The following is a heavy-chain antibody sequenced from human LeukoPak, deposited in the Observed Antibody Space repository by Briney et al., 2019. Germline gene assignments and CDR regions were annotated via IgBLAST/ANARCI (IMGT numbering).Heavy chain of an antibody. Sequence: GGSLRLSCVVSGLTFSEAWMNWIRQAPGKGLEWVSYISSSGSTIYYADSVKGRFTISRDNAKNSLYLQMNSLRAEDTAVYYCARERVVIPFYYYYGMDVWGQGTTVTVSS. CDR1: GLTFSEAW. CDR3: ARERVVIPFYYYYGMDV. D-gene: IGHD3-3*01. V-gene: IGHV3-11*01. J-gene: IGHJ6*02. CDR2: ISSSGSTI.